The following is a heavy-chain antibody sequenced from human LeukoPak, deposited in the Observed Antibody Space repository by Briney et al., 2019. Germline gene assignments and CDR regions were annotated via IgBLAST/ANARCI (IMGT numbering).Heavy chain of an antibody. V-gene: IGHV1-24*01. CDR2: FDPEDGET. J-gene: IGHJ4*02. CDR1: GYTLTELS. D-gene: IGHD6-13*01. CDR3: ATTTSSSWYGSIFDY. Sequence: ASVKVSCKVSGYTLTELSMHWVRQAPGKGLEWMGGFDPEDGETIYAQKFQGRVTMTEDTSTDTAYMELSSLRSEDTAVYYRATTTSSSWYGSIFDYWGQGTLVTVSS.